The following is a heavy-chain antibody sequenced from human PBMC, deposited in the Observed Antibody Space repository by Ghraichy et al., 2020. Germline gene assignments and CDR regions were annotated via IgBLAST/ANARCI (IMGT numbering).Heavy chain of an antibody. J-gene: IGHJ3*02. CDR2: ISAYNGNT. CDR1: GYTFTSYG. V-gene: IGHV1-18*01. Sequence: ASVKVSCKASGYTFTSYGISWVRQAPGQGLEWMGWISAYNGNTNYAQKLQGRVTMTTDTSTSTAYMELRSLRSDDTAVYYCARDLDRDVNLLPYYDFWSGYYTYAAFDIWGQGTMVTVSS. CDR3: ARDLDRDVNLLPYYDFWSGYYTYAAFDI. D-gene: IGHD3-3*01.